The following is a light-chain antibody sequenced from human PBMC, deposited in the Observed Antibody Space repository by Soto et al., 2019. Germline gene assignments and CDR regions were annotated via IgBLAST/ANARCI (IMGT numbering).Light chain of an antibody. Sequence: QSVLTQPASVSGSPGQSITISCTGTSSDVGGYNYVSWYQQHPGKAPKLMIYDVSNRPSGVSNRFSGSKSGNTASLTISGLQAEDEAYYYSSSYTSSSTLVFGTGTKLTVL. CDR2: DVS. CDR3: SSYTSSSTLV. V-gene: IGLV2-14*01. CDR1: SSDVGGYNY. J-gene: IGLJ1*01.